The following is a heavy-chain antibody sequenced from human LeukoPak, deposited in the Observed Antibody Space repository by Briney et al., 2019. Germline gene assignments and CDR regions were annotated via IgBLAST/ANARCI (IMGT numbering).Heavy chain of an antibody. Sequence: GESLKISCKGSGYSFTSYWIGWVRQMPGKGLEWMGIIYPGDSDTRYSPSFQGQVTISADKSISTAYLQRSSLKASDTAMYYCARRRGYGDYGGAFDIWGQGTMVTVSS. D-gene: IGHD4-17*01. CDR3: ARRRGYGDYGGAFDI. J-gene: IGHJ3*02. CDR1: GYSFTSYW. V-gene: IGHV5-51*01. CDR2: IYPGDSDT.